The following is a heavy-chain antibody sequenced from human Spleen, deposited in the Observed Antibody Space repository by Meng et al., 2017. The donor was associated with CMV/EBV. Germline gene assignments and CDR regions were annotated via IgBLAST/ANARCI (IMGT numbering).Heavy chain of an antibody. CDR3: ARLISGSIVATINFDS. D-gene: IGHD5-12*01. Sequence: ASVKVSCKASGYTFTSYGISWVRQAPGQGLEWVGWISTYNGNTNYAQKLQGRLTMTTDKSTSTAYMELRSLRSDDTAVYYCARLISGSIVATINFDSWGQGTLVTVSS. V-gene: IGHV1-18*01. J-gene: IGHJ4*02. CDR1: GYTFTSYG. CDR2: ISTYNGNT.